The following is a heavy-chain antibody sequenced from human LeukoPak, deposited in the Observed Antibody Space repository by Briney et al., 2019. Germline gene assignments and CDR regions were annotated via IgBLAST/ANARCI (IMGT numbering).Heavy chain of an antibody. Sequence: GASVKVSCKASGYTFTSYAMNWVRQAPGQGLEWIGWINTNTGNPTYVQGFTGQFVFSLDTSVSTAYLQISSLKAEDTAVYYCARSPRLENGSGSYSYYYMDVWGKGTTVTVSS. J-gene: IGHJ6*03. CDR2: INTNTGNP. D-gene: IGHD3-10*01. V-gene: IGHV7-4-1*02. CDR1: GYTFTSYA. CDR3: ARSPRLENGSGSYSYYYMDV.